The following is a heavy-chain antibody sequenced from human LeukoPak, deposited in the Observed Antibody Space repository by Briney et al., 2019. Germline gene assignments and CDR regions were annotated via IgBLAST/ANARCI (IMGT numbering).Heavy chain of an antibody. J-gene: IGHJ4*02. D-gene: IGHD6-6*01. Sequence: PETLSLTRTVSGGSITIDTWSWIPQPPGKGLEWIGYIYYSGSTNYNPSLKSRVTISVDTSNYQFSLKLRSVASAHKAVYYCARRRAYSSSSPFDYWGQGTLVTVSS. CDR2: IYYSGST. V-gene: IGHV4-59*08. CDR1: GGSITIDT. CDR3: ARRRAYSSSSPFDY.